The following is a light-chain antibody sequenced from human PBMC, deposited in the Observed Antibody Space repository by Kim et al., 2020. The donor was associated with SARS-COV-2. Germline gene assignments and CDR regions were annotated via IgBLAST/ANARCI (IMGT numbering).Light chain of an antibody. J-gene: IGKJ4*01. CDR3: QQYNNWPPT. Sequence: VSPGERAPLPCWASQSVSSNLAWYQQKPGQAPRLLIYGASTRATGIPARFSGSGSGTEFTLTISSLQSEDFAVYYCQQYNNWPPTFGGGTKVDIK. V-gene: IGKV3-15*01. CDR2: GAS. CDR1: QSVSSN.